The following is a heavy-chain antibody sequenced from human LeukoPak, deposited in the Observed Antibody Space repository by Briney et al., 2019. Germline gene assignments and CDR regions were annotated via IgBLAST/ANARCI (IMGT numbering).Heavy chain of an antibody. Sequence: SETLSLTCIVSGGSISNYFWSWIRQPPGKGLEWIGYIYYSGGSTNYNPSLKSRVTISVDTSKNQFSLKLSSVTAADTAVYYCARGAQQLVAGLFDYWGQGTLVTVSS. CDR1: GGSISNYF. J-gene: IGHJ4*02. V-gene: IGHV4-59*08. CDR3: ARGAQQLVAGLFDY. CDR2: IYYSGGST. D-gene: IGHD6-13*01.